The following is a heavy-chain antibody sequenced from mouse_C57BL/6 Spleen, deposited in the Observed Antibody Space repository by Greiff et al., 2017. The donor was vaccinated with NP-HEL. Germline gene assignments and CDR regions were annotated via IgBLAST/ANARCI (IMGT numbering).Heavy chain of an antibody. CDR3: AREFSLFAY. CDR2: IHPNSGST. Sequence: QVQLKQPGAELVNPGASVKLSCKASGYTFTSYWMHWVKQRPGQGLEWIGMIHPNSGSTNYNEKFKSKATLTVDKSSSTAYMQLSSLTSEDSAVYYCAREFSLFAYWGQGTLVTVSA. J-gene: IGHJ3*01. CDR1: GYTFTSYW. V-gene: IGHV1-64*01.